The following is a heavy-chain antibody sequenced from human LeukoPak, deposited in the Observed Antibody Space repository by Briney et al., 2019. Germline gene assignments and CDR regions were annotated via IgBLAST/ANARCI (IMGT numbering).Heavy chain of an antibody. D-gene: IGHD6-19*01. J-gene: IGHJ5*02. CDR1: GYSISSGYY. CDR2: IYHSGST. Sequence: PSETLSLTCTVSGYSISSGYYWGWIRQPPGKGLEWIGSIYHSGSTYYNPSLKSRVTISVDESKNQFSLKLSSVTAADTAVYYCASRSSGWYNWFDPWGQGTLVTVSS. CDR3: ASRSSGWYNWFDP. V-gene: IGHV4-38-2*02.